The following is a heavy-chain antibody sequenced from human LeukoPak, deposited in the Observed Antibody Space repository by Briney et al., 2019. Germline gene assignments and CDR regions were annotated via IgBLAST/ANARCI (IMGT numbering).Heavy chain of an antibody. CDR3: ARDGRYFDWLIVGYDI. CDR2: HYHSGSS. J-gene: IGHJ3*02. Sequence: KPSETLSLTCAVSGYSISSGYYWGWIRQPPGKGLEWIGSHYHSGSSYYNPSLKSRVTISVDTSKNQFSLKQSSVTAADTAVYYCARDGRYFDWLIVGYDIWGQGTMVTVSS. V-gene: IGHV4-38-2*02. CDR1: GYSISSGYY. D-gene: IGHD3-9*01.